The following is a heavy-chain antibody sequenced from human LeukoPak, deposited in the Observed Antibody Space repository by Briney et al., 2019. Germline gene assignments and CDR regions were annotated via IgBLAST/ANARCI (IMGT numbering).Heavy chain of an antibody. V-gene: IGHV1-46*01. CDR2: INPSGGST. Sequence: ASVKVSCKASGYTFTSYYMHWVRQAPGQGLEWMGIINPSGGSTSYAQKFQGRVTMTRDTSTSTVYMELSSLRSEDTAVYYCARGIVVVVAADFNWFDPWGQGTLVTVSS. J-gene: IGHJ5*02. CDR3: ARGIVVVVAADFNWFDP. D-gene: IGHD2-15*01. CDR1: GYTFTSYY.